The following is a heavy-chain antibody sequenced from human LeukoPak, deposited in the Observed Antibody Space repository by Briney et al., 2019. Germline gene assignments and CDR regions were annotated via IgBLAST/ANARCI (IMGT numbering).Heavy chain of an antibody. J-gene: IGHJ3*02. V-gene: IGHV1-18*01. Sequence: ASVKVSCKASGYTFTSYGISWVRQAPGQGLEWMGWISAYNGNTNYAQKLQGRVTMTTDTSTSTAYMELRSLRSDDTAVYYCAKDRAYDSSGYYYGDAFDIWGQGTMVTVSS. D-gene: IGHD3-22*01. CDR1: GYTFTSYG. CDR3: AKDRAYDSSGYYYGDAFDI. CDR2: ISAYNGNT.